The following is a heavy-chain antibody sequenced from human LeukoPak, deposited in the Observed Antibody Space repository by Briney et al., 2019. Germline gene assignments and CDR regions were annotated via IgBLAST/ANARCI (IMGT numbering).Heavy chain of an antibody. D-gene: IGHD3-10*02. J-gene: IGHJ6*04. CDR1: GFTFDDSV. CDR3: AELGISMIGGV. V-gene: IGHV3-7*01. Sequence: GGSLRLSCAASGFTFDDSVMSWVRQAPGKGLEWVAIVNQGATQKYYVDSVKGRFTISRDNARNSLYLQMNSLRAEDTAVYYCAELGISMIGGVWGKGTTVTISS. CDR2: VNQGATQK.